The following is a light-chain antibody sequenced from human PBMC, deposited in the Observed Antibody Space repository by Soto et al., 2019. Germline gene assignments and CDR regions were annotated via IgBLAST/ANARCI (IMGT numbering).Light chain of an antibody. J-gene: IGKJ1*01. Sequence: EIVLTQSPATLSLSPGQRATLSCRASQSVSTYLAWYQQKPGQAPRFLIYDASTRATGIPARFSGSGSGTDFTLTISSLEPEDFAVYYCQQRSNWPPTWTFGQGTKVEIK. CDR2: DAS. V-gene: IGKV3-11*01. CDR3: QQRSNWPPTWT. CDR1: QSVSTY.